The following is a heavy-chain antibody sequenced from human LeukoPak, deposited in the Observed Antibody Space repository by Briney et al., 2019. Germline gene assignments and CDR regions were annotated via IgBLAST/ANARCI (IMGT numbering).Heavy chain of an antibody. CDR2: IYYSGST. CDR3: ARLIEGGYTPTDV. J-gene: IGHJ6*04. V-gene: IGHV4-39*01. CDR1: GGSISSSSYY. Sequence: PSETLSLTCTVSGGSISSSSYYWGWIRQPPGKGLEWIANIYYSGSTYLNPSLKSRVTISIDTSKNQFSLKLSSVTAADTAVYYCARLIEGGYTPTDVWGKGTTVTISS. D-gene: IGHD3-16*02.